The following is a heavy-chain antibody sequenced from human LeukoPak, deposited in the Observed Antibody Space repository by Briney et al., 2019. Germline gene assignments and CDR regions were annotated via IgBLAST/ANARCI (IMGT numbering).Heavy chain of an antibody. Sequence: SETLSPTCAVYGGSFSGYYWSWIRQPPGKGLEWIGSIYYSGSTYYNPSLKSRVTISVDTSKNQFSLKLSSVTAADTAVYYCARHFRRLWFDPWGQGTLVTVSS. CDR1: GGSFSGYY. V-gene: IGHV4-34*01. CDR3: ARHFRRLWFDP. J-gene: IGHJ5*02. CDR2: IYYSGST. D-gene: IGHD3-3*02.